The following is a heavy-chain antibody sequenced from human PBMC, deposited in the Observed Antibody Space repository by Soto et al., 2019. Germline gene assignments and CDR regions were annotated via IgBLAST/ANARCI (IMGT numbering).Heavy chain of an antibody. CDR3: VRGGGGGLFDP. D-gene: IGHD2-15*01. CDR2: IWDDGSYK. J-gene: IGHJ5*02. V-gene: IGHV3-33*01. Sequence: GGSLRLSCAASGFKFSIYGMHWVRQAPGKGLEWVATIWDDGSYKYYGDSVKGRFTIPRDNARRSLSLQMNSLTVDDTAIYYCVRGGGGGLFDPWGQGSMVTVSA. CDR1: GFKFSIYG.